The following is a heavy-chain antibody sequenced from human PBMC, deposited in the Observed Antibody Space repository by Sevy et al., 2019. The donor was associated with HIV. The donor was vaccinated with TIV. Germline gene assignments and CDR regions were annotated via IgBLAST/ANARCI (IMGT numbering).Heavy chain of an antibody. CDR1: GFTFSSYA. CDR2: ISGSGGST. Sequence: GGSLRLSCAASGFTFSSYAMSWVRQAPGKGLEWVSAISGSGGSTYYADSVKGRFTISRDNSKNTLYLQMNSLRAEDTAVYYCAKGGLGYCSGGSCYWNDYWGLGTLVTVSS. J-gene: IGHJ4*02. CDR3: AKGGLGYCSGGSCYWNDY. V-gene: IGHV3-23*01. D-gene: IGHD2-15*01.